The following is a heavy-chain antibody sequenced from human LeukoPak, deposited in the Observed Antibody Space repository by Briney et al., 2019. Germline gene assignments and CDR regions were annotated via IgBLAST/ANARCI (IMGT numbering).Heavy chain of an antibody. V-gene: IGHV3-9*01. CDR1: GFTFSSYA. J-gene: IGHJ4*02. CDR2: ISWNSGSI. Sequence: QPGGSLRLSCAASGFTFSSYAMHWVRQAPGKGLEWVSGISWNSGSIGYADSVKGRFTISRDNAKNSLYLQMNSLRAEDTALYYCAKDGLAGEFDYWGQGTLVTVSS. D-gene: IGHD6-13*01. CDR3: AKDGLAGEFDY.